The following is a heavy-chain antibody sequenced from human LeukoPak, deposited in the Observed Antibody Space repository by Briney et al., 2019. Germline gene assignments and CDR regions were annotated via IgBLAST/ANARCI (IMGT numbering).Heavy chain of an antibody. CDR1: GGSISRYY. CDR3: ARGAVWGSSIGY. D-gene: IGHD3-16*01. CDR2: IYYSGST. V-gene: IGHV4-59*08. J-gene: IGHJ4*02. Sequence: PSETLSLTCTVSGGSISRYYWSWIRQPPGKGLEWSGYIYYSGSTNYNPSLKSRVTISVDTSKEQFSLKLSSVAAADTGVYYCARGAVWGSSIGYWGQGTLVTVSS.